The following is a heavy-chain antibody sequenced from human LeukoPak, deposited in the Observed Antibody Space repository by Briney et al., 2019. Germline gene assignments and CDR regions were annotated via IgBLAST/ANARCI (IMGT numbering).Heavy chain of an antibody. J-gene: IGHJ5*02. CDR1: GGSFSGYY. CDR3: AAEMTTVTTQSRNWFDP. D-gene: IGHD4-17*01. Sequence: SETLSLTCAVYGGSFSGYYWSWIRQPPGKGLEWIGEINHSGSTNYNTSLKSRVTISVDTSKNQFSLKLSSVTAADTAVYYCAAEMTTVTTQSRNWFDPWGQGTLVTVSS. CDR2: INHSGST. V-gene: IGHV4-34*01.